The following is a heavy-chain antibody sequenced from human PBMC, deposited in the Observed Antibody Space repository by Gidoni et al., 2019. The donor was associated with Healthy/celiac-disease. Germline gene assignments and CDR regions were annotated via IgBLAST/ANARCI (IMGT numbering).Heavy chain of an antibody. CDR2: INHSGST. CDR3: ARSYGDPPYYYYGMDV. Sequence: QVQLQQWGAGLLKPSETLSLTCAVYGGPFSGYYWSWIRQPPGKGLEWIGEINHSGSTNYNPSLKSRVTISVDTSKNQFSLKLSSVTAADTAVYYCARSYGDPPYYYYGMDVWGQGTTVTVSS. D-gene: IGHD4-17*01. CDR1: GGPFSGYY. V-gene: IGHV4-34*01. J-gene: IGHJ6*02.